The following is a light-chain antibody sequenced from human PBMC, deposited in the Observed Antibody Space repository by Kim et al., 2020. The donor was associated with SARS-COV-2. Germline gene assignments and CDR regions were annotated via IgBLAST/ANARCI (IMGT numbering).Light chain of an antibody. Sequence: EIVLTQSPGTLSLSPGDRATLSCRASQSVSSTSLAWYQQRLGQAPRLLIYSSSRRATGIPDSFSGSGSGTDFILTISRLEPEDFAVYYCQQYGSSFMYTFGQGTKLEIK. CDR1: QSVSSTS. CDR3: QQYGSSFMYT. J-gene: IGKJ2*01. V-gene: IGKV3-20*01. CDR2: SSS.